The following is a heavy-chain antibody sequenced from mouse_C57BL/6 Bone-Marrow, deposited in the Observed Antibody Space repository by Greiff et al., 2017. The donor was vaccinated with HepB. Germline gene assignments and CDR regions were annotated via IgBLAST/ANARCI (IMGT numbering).Heavy chain of an antibody. V-gene: IGHV1-64*01. D-gene: IGHD1-1*01. CDR1: GYTFTSYW. Sequence: QVQLQQPGAELVKPGASVKLSCKASGYTFTSYWMHWVKQRPGQGLEWIGMIHPNSGSTNYNEKFKSKATLTVDKSSSTAYMQLSSLTYEDSAVYYCARLYGSSYWYFDVWGTGTTVTVSS. CDR2: IHPNSGST. CDR3: ARLYGSSYWYFDV. J-gene: IGHJ1*03.